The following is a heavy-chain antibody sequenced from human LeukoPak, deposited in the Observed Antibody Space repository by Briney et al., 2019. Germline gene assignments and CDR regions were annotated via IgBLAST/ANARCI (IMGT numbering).Heavy chain of an antibody. Sequence: GGSLRLSCAASGFTFSSYSMNWVRQAPGKGPEWVSSISSSSSYIYYADSVKGRFTISRDNAKNSLYLQMSSLRAEDTAVYYCAREVVAVAGTAPDYWGQGTLVTVSS. V-gene: IGHV3-21*01. CDR1: GFTFSSYS. CDR3: AREVVAVAGTAPDY. D-gene: IGHD6-19*01. J-gene: IGHJ4*02. CDR2: ISSSSSYI.